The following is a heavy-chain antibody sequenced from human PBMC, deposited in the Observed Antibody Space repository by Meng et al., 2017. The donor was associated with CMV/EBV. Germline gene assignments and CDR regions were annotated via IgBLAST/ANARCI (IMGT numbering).Heavy chain of an antibody. CDR3: ARCLGLSEYYFDY. D-gene: IGHD3/OR15-3a*01. V-gene: IGHV1-2*02. Sequence: ASVKVSCKASGYTFTGYYMHWVRQAPGQGLEWMGWINPNSGGTNYAQKFQGRVTMTRDTSISTAYMELSRLRSDDTAVYYCARCLGLSEYYFDYWGQGTLVTVSS. CDR1: GYTFTGYY. CDR2: INPNSGGT. J-gene: IGHJ4*02.